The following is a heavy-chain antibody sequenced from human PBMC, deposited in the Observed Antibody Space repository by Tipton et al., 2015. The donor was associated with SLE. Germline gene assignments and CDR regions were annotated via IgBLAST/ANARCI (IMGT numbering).Heavy chain of an antibody. CDR1: GYSISSSYY. V-gene: IGHV4-38-2*02. D-gene: IGHD6-19*01. CDR2: IYYSGST. J-gene: IGHJ4*02. CDR3: ARDDGIAVD. Sequence: TLSLTCAVSGYSISSSYYWGWIRQPPGKGLEWIGSIYYSGSTYYNPSLKSRVTISVDTSKNQFSLKLSSVTAADTAVYYCARDDGIAVDWGQGTLVTVSS.